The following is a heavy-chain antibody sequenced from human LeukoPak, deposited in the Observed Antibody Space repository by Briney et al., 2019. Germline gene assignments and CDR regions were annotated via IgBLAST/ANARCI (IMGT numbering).Heavy chain of an antibody. V-gene: IGHV5-51*01. Sequence: GESLKISCKVSGFLFTSSWIGWVRQMPGKGLEWMGLIYPSDSDTRYTPAFQGQVTISADRSISTAYLQWSSLKAPDTAIYYCARGHNYAADYWGQGTLVTVSS. CDR2: IYPSDSDT. CDR3: ARGHNYAADY. J-gene: IGHJ4*02. CDR1: GFLFTSSW. D-gene: IGHD5-18*01.